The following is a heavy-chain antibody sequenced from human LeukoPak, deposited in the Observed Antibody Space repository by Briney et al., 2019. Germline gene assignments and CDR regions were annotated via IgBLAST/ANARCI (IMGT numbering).Heavy chain of an antibody. V-gene: IGHV1-2*02. CDR1: GYTFTGYY. Sequence: ASVKVSCKASGYTFTGYYMHWVRQAPGQGLEWMGWINPNSGGTNYAQKFQGRVTMTRDTSISTAYMELGRLRSDDTAVYYCATVTSSSWGNWFDPWGQGTLVTVSS. CDR3: ATVTSSSWGNWFDP. D-gene: IGHD6-13*01. CDR2: INPNSGGT. J-gene: IGHJ5*02.